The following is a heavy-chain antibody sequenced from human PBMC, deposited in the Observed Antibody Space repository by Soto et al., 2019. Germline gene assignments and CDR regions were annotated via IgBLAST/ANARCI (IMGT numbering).Heavy chain of an antibody. CDR2: IYNSGNT. D-gene: IGHD3-22*01. CDR3: ARVLSYDSTESDAFDI. J-gene: IGHJ3*02. Sequence: WTWIRQPPGKGLEWIAYIYNSGNTKYTNYNPSLKSRVTISVDTPKNQLSLKLSSVTAADTAVYYCARVLSYDSTESDAFDIWGQGTMVTVSS. V-gene: IGHV4-59*01.